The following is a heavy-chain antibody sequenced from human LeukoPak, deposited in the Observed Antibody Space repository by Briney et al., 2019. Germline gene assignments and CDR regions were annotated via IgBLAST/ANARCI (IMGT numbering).Heavy chain of an antibody. Sequence: ASVKVSCKASGYTFTGYYMHWVRQAPGQGLEWMGRINPNSGGTNYAQKFQGRVTMTRDTSISTAYMELSRLRSDDTAVYYCSKDPTPSSPGLAFFDNWFDPWGQGTLVTVSS. D-gene: IGHD6-13*01. CDR3: SKDPTPSSPGLAFFDNWFDP. J-gene: IGHJ5*02. CDR1: GYTFTGYY. V-gene: IGHV1-2*06. CDR2: INPNSGGT.